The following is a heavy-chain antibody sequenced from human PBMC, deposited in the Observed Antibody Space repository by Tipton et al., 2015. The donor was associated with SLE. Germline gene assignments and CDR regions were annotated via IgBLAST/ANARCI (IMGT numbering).Heavy chain of an antibody. D-gene: IGHD3-22*01. CDR1: GGTLTTYA. Sequence: QLVQSGAEVKRPGSSVKVSCKASGGTLTTYAISWVRQAPGQGLEWMGGILPFFDTSNYAQIFRGRVTITADKSTSTAYMELRSLRSEDTAIYFCATTYYHDTFSPSPASYGMDVWGQGTTVTVSS. V-gene: IGHV1-69*06. CDR2: ILPFFDTS. J-gene: IGHJ6*02. CDR3: ATTYYHDTFSPSPASYGMDV.